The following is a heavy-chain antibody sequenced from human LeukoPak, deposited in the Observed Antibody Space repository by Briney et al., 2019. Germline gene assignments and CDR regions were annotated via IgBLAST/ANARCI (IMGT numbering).Heavy chain of an antibody. Sequence: GGSLRLSCSASGFTLSSYAMHWVRQAPGKGLEYVSAISSNGGSTYYADSVKGRFTISRDNSKNTLYLQMSSLRAEDTAVYYCVKDRLMVRGVHNWFDPWGQGTLVTVSS. CDR1: GFTLSSYA. V-gene: IGHV3-64D*06. D-gene: IGHD3-10*01. CDR3: VKDRLMVRGVHNWFDP. J-gene: IGHJ5*02. CDR2: ISSNGGST.